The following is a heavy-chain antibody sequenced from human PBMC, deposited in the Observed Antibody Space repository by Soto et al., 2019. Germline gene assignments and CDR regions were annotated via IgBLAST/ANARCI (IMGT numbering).Heavy chain of an antibody. CDR1: GGSLSDNY. J-gene: IGHJ3*01. D-gene: IGHD2-2*01. CDR3: ARGDFGVYYCSTTGSDCAFGL. CDR2: INHGGRT. V-gene: IGHV4-34*01. Sequence: QVQLQQWGAGLLKPSETLSLTCAVNGGSLSDNYWSWIRQPPGKGLEWIGEINHGGRTNYNPSLKGRDGLSADTSTNRISLNRTSVTAADTAMYDCARGDFGVYYCSTTGSDCAFGLWGQGTPVTVSS.